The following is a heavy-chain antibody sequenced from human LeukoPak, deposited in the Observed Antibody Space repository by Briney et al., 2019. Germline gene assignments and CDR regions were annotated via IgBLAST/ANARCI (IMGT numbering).Heavy chain of an antibody. V-gene: IGHV3-73*01. CDR3: TRHGELGFCTGGSCYPGDY. D-gene: IGHD2-15*01. CDR2: IRSKVNRYAT. Sequence: PGGSLRLSCAAAGFPFSDSAIHWVRQASGKGLEWVGRIRSKVNRYATAYAASVKGRFTISRDDSKDTAYLQMNSLKTEDTAMYYCTRHGELGFCTGGSCYPGDYWGQGTLVTVSS. J-gene: IGHJ4*02. CDR1: GFPFSDSA.